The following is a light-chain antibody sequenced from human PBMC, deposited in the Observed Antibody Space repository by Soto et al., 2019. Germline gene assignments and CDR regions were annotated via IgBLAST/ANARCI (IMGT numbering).Light chain of an antibody. CDR1: SSDVGSYNL. Sequence: QSALTQPASVSGSPGQSITISCTGTSSDVGSYNLVSWYQQHPGKAPKLMIYEVSKRPSGVSNRFSGSESGNTASLTISGLQAEDEADYYCCSYAGSSTYVFGTGTKVTVL. CDR2: EVS. J-gene: IGLJ1*01. V-gene: IGLV2-23*02. CDR3: CSYAGSSTYV.